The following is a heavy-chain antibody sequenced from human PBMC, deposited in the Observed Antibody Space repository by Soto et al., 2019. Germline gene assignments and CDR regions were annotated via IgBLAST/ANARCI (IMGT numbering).Heavy chain of an antibody. CDR2: INPNSGGT. CDR1: GYTFTGYY. CDR3: ARARGGYCSGGSCYERGPYYYYYGMDV. D-gene: IGHD2-15*01. Sequence: ASVKVSCKASGYTFTGYYMHWVRQAPGQGLEWMGWINPNSGGTNYAQKFQGWVTMTRDTSISTAYMELSRLRSDDTAVYYCARARGGYCSGGSCYERGPYYYYYGMDVWGKGTTVTVSS. J-gene: IGHJ6*04. V-gene: IGHV1-2*04.